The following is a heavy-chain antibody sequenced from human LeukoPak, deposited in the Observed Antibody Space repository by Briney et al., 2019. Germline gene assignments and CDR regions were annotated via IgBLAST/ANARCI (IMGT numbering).Heavy chain of an antibody. V-gene: IGHV3-66*01. CDR2: IYNDGST. D-gene: IGHD5/OR15-5a*01. CDR3: ARDSLYSVYDF. Sequence: GGSLRLSCAASGLTVSSNYMSWVRQAPGKGLEWVSVIYNDGSTYYADSVKGRSTMSRDDSQNTLYLQMNSLRAEDTAVYYCARDSLYSVYDFWGQGTLVTVSS. CDR1: GLTVSSNY. J-gene: IGHJ4*02.